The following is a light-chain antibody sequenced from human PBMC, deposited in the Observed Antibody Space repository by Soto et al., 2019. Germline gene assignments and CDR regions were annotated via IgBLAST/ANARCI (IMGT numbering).Light chain of an antibody. CDR2: EVS. J-gene: IGLJ1*01. V-gene: IGLV2-18*02. Sequence: QSVRTQPPSVSGSPGQSVTISCTGTSSDVGSYNRVSWYQQPPGTAPKLMIYEVSNRPSGVPDRFSGSKSGNTASLTISGLQAEDEADYYCSSYTSSSLYVFGTGTKVTVL. CDR3: SSYTSSSLYV. CDR1: SSDVGSYNR.